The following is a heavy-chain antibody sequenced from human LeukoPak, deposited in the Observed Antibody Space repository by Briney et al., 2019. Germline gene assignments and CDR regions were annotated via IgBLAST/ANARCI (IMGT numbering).Heavy chain of an antibody. D-gene: IGHD3-10*01. CDR3: AREYYYGSGSYIGFTDYYYYGMGV. CDR2: IIPILGTA. CDR1: GGTFSSYA. Sequence: ASVKVSCKASGGTFSSYAISWVRQAPGQGLEWMGGIIPILGTANYAQKFQGRVTITADESTSTAYMELSSLRSEDTAVYYCAREYYYGSGSYIGFTDYYYYGMGVWGQGTTVTVSS. J-gene: IGHJ6*02. V-gene: IGHV1-69*01.